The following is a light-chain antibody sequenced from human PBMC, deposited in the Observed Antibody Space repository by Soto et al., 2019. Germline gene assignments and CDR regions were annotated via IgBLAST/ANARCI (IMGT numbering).Light chain of an antibody. CDR3: SSHTISSALQV. CDR2: GVS. CDR1: ISDFVVYNY. Sequence: LTQPASVSGSPGQSITISCTGTISDFVVYNYVSWYQQHPGKAPKLMIYGVSNRPSGVSNRFSGSKSGNTASLTISGLKADDEADYYCSSHTISSALQVFGTGTKVTVL. J-gene: IGLJ1*01. V-gene: IGLV2-14*01.